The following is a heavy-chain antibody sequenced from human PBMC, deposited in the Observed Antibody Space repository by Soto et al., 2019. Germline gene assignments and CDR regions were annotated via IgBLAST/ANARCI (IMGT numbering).Heavy chain of an antibody. CDR2: ISGSSSTI. CDR1: GFNFSDYY. V-gene: IGHV3-11*04. J-gene: IGHJ3*02. CDR3: ARDDIGRVVIRSRHAFDI. D-gene: IGHD3-3*01. Sequence: PGGSLRLSCAASGFNFSDYYMIWIRQAPGQGLEWVSYISGSSSTIYYADSVKGRFTISRDNAKNSLYLQMNSLRDEDTAVYYCARDDIGRVVIRSRHAFDIWGQGTMGTVSS.